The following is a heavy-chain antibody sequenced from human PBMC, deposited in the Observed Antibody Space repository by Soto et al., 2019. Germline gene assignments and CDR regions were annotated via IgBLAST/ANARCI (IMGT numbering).Heavy chain of an antibody. D-gene: IGHD6-6*01. CDR1: GGSISSSSYY. J-gene: IGHJ4*02. V-gene: IGHV4-39*01. CDR3: ARTSRFEY. CDR2: IFYSGST. Sequence: SETLSLTCTVSGGSISSSSYYWGWIRQPPGKGLEWIGSIFYSGSTYYNPSLKSRVTISVDTSKNQFSLKLSSVTAADTAVYYCARTSRFEYWGQGTLVTVS.